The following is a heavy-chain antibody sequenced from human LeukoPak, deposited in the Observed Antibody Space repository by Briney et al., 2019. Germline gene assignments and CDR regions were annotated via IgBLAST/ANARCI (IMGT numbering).Heavy chain of an antibody. V-gene: IGHV4-31*03. D-gene: IGHD6-13*01. CDR3: ARGYSSSWYGYNWFDP. CDR2: IYYSGST. CDR1: GGSISSGGYY. J-gene: IGHJ5*02. Sequence: SQTLSLTCTVSGGSISSGGYYWSWIRQHPGKGLEWIGYIYYSGSTYYNPSLKSRVTISVDTSKNQFSLKLSSVTAADTAVYYCARGYSSSWYGYNWFDPWGQGTLVTVSS.